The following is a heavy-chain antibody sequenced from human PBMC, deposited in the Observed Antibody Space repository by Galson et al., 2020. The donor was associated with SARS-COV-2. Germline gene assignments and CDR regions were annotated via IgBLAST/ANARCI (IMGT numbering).Heavy chain of an antibody. CDR1: GFTFSNFA. Sequence: GGSLRLSCAASGFTFSNFAMHWVRQAPGKGLEWVAVISDDGTNTYYRDSVKGRFSISRDNSKNTLYLQMNSLRVEDTAVYHCAKSLWFGESLSPFDYWGHGAQATVSS. J-gene: IGHJ4*01. CDR2: ISDDGTNT. CDR3: AKSLWFGESLSPFDY. D-gene: IGHD3-10*01. V-gene: IGHV3-30*18.